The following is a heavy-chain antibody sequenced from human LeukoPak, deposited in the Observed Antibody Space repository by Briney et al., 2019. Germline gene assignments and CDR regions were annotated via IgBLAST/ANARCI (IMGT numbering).Heavy chain of an antibody. Sequence: GASVKVSCKASGYTFTSYDINWVRQATGQVLEWMGWMNPNSGNTGYAQKFQGRVTMTRNTSISTAYMELSSLRSEDTAVYYCARVPYDSSGYSLADAFDIWGQGTMVTVSS. CDR1: GYTFTSYD. J-gene: IGHJ3*02. CDR3: ARVPYDSSGYSLADAFDI. D-gene: IGHD3-22*01. CDR2: MNPNSGNT. V-gene: IGHV1-8*01.